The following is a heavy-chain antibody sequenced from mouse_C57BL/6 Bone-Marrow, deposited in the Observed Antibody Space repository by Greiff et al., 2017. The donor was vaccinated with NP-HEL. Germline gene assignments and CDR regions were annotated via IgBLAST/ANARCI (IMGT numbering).Heavy chain of an antibody. CDR2: ISDGGSYT. Sequence: DVMLVESGGGLVKPGGSLKLSCAASGFTFSSYAMSWVRQTPEKRLEWVATISDGGSYTYYPDNVKGRFTISRDNAKNNLYLQMSHLKSEDTAMYYCARDWGWLLRYFDVWGTGTTVTVSS. D-gene: IGHD2-3*01. CDR1: GFTFSSYA. CDR3: ARDWGWLLRYFDV. V-gene: IGHV5-4*01. J-gene: IGHJ1*03.